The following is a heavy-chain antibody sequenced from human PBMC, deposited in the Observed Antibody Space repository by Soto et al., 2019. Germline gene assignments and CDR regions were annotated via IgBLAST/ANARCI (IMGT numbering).Heavy chain of an antibody. Sequence: GGSLSLSWAASGFMFDAYTMTWVRQSPGKGLEWLASITDDSSHIDYADSVRGRFTVSRDNARKSVYLQMDSLGAEDTAIYYCATPYYYNHWGPGTLVTVSS. CDR1: GFMFDAYT. CDR3: ATPYYYNH. CDR2: ITDDSSHI. D-gene: IGHD3-22*01. V-gene: IGHV3-21*01. J-gene: IGHJ5*02.